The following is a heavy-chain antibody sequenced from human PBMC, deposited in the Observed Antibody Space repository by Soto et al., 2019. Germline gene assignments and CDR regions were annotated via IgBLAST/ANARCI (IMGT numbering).Heavy chain of an antibody. CDR2: IYPGDSDT. CDR3: ARLQCSTSCYHSFSGWFDP. D-gene: IGHD2-2*01. Sequence: PEESLKISCKGSGYSFTSYWIGWVRQMPGKGLEWMGIIYPGDSDTRYSPSFQGQVTISADKPISTAYLQWSSLKASDTAMYYCARLQCSTSCYHSFSGWFDPWGQGTLVTVSS. CDR1: GYSFTSYW. V-gene: IGHV5-51*01. J-gene: IGHJ5*02.